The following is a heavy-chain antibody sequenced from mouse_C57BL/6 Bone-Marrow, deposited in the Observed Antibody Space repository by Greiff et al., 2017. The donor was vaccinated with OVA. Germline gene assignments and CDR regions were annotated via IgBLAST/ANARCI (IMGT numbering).Heavy chain of an antibody. Sequence: EVQGVESGGGLVKPGWSLKLSCAASGFTFSSYAMSWVRQTPEKRLEWVATISDGGSYTYYPDNVKGRFTISRDNAKNNLYLQMSHLKSEDTAMYYCARKNDYDGVFFAYWGQGTLVTVSA. CDR2: ISDGGSYT. CDR3: ARKNDYDGVFFAY. CDR1: GFTFSSYA. D-gene: IGHD2-4*01. V-gene: IGHV5-4*01. J-gene: IGHJ3*01.